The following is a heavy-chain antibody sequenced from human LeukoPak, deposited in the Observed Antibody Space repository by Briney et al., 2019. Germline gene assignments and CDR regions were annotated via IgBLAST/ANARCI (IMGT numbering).Heavy chain of an antibody. V-gene: IGHV3-7*01. D-gene: IGHD3-22*01. CDR2: IKQDGSEK. CDR3: ARVRAYDSSGPMDY. Sequence: PGGSLRPSCAASGFTFSSYWMSWVRQAPGKGLEWVANIKQDGSEKYYVDSVKGRFTISRDNAKNSLYLQMNSLRAEDTAVYYCARVRAYDSSGPMDYWGQGTLVTVSS. J-gene: IGHJ4*02. CDR1: GFTFSSYW.